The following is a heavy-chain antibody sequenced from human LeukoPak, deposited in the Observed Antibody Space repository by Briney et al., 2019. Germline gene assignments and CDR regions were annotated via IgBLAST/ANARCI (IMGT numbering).Heavy chain of an antibody. CDR3: ARDNPTYYDFWSGYYLDY. J-gene: IGHJ4*02. D-gene: IGHD3-3*01. Sequence: GGSLRLSCAASGFTFSSYSMNWVRQAPGKGLEWVSYISSSSSTIYYADSVKGRFTISRDNARNSLYLQMNSLRAEDTAVYYCARDNPTYYDFWSGYYLDYWGQGTLVTVSS. V-gene: IGHV3-48*01. CDR2: ISSSSSTI. CDR1: GFTFSSYS.